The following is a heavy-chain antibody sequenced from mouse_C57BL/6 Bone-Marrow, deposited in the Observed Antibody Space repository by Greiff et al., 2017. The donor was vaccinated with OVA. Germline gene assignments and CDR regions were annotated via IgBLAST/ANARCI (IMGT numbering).Heavy chain of an antibody. CDR1: GFSLSTSGMG. Sequence: QVTLKESGPGILQSSQTLSLTCSFSGFSLSTSGMGVSWIRQPSGKGLEWLAHIYWDDDKRYNPSLKSRPTISKDTSRNQVFLKITSVDTADTATYYCARRYYGSSWYFDVWGTGTTVTVSS. V-gene: IGHV8-12*01. D-gene: IGHD1-1*01. CDR3: ARRYYGSSWYFDV. J-gene: IGHJ1*03. CDR2: IYWDDDK.